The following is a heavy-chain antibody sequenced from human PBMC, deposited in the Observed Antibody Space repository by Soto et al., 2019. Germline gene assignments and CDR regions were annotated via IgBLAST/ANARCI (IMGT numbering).Heavy chain of an antibody. CDR3: ARDQSGIGYYVDWFDP. V-gene: IGHV3-7*01. Sequence: GGSLRLSCAASGFTFSNSWMNWVRQAPGKGLEWVANIKEDGAAKYYLDSVKGRFTVSRDNVKNSLYLQMTSLTSEDTAVYYCARDQSGIGYYVDWFDPWGQGNLVTVS. J-gene: IGHJ5*02. CDR1: GFTFSNSW. CDR2: IKEDGAAK. D-gene: IGHD3-10*02.